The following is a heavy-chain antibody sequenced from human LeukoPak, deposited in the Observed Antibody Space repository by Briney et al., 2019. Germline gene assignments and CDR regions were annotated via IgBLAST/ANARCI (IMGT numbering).Heavy chain of an antibody. CDR2: IYSGGST. CDR3: ARGEQWLTPLFDY. Sequence: GGSLRLSCAASGFTVSSNYMSWVRQAPGKGLEWVSVIYSGGSTYYADSVKGRITISRDNSKNTLYLQMNSLRAEDTAVYYCARGEQWLTPLFDYWGQGTLVTVSS. CDR1: GFTVSSNY. D-gene: IGHD6-19*01. J-gene: IGHJ4*02. V-gene: IGHV3-53*01.